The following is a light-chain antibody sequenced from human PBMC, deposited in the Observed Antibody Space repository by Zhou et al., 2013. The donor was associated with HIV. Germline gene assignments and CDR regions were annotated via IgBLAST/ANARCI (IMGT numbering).Light chain of an antibody. J-gene: IGKJ3*01. V-gene: IGKV1-5*03. CDR1: ETVGRS. CDR2: ETS. CDR3: QQYKSFLLS. Sequence: IQMTQSPSIVSASLGVRVTITCRANETVGRSLAWYQQKRGKAPSLVIYETSILDKGVPSRFAGSGSGTEFILTITSLQPDDLATYFCQQYKSFLLSFGPGTKVDIK.